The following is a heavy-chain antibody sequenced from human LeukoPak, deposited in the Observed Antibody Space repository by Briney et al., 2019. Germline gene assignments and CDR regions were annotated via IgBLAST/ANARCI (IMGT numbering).Heavy chain of an antibody. CDR3: AREDYSSPIPDY. Sequence: GGSLRLSCAASGFTFSSYWMHWVRQAPGKGLVWVSHINSDGRSTTYADSVRGRFTMSRDNAKNTLYLQMNSLRAEDTAVYYCAREDYSSPIPDYWGQGTLVTVSS. CDR2: INSDGRST. CDR1: GFTFSSYW. D-gene: IGHD6-13*01. J-gene: IGHJ4*02. V-gene: IGHV3-74*01.